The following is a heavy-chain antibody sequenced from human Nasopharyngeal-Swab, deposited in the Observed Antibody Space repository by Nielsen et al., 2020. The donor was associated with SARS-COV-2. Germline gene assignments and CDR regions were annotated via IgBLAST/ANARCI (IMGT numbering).Heavy chain of an antibody. CDR1: GYSFRTYG. V-gene: IGHV3-23*01. J-gene: IGHJ4*02. D-gene: IGHD2/OR15-2a*01. CDR3: AKDLRGPYFF. Sequence: GVLKISCVASGYSFRTYGMSWVRQAAGKVLKWIAAIRGSGEIRGSVRSTYYADSVKGRFTISRDNSKNTLCLQMNSLRAEDTALYYSAKDLRGPYFFWGQGTLVTVSS. CDR2: IRGSGEIRGSVRST.